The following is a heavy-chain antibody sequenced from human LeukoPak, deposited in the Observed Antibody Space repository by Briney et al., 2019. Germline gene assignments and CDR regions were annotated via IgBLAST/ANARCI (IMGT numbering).Heavy chain of an antibody. V-gene: IGHV4-4*07. Sequence: PSETLSLTCTVSGGSISSYYWSWIRQPAGKGLEWIGRMYTSGSTNYNPSLKSRVTMSVDTSKSQFSLRLCSVTAADTAVYYCARSISGSSWNYFDYWGQGTLVTVSS. CDR1: GGSISSYY. J-gene: IGHJ4*02. D-gene: IGHD1-26*01. CDR2: MYTSGST. CDR3: ARSISGSSWNYFDY.